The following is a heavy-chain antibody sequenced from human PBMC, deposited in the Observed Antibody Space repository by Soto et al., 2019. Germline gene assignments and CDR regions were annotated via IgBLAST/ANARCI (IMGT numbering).Heavy chain of an antibody. V-gene: IGHV3-74*01. Sequence: EVQLVESGGDLVQPGGSLRLSCAASGFTFSTYWMHWFRQAPGKGLVWVSRINTDGAITSHADSVKGRFTISRDNAKNTLYLHMSSLSAEDTAVYYCARGGLEPLDFWGQGTLVTVSS. CDR1: GFTFSTYW. J-gene: IGHJ4*02. D-gene: IGHD1-1*01. CDR2: INTDGAIT. CDR3: ARGGLEPLDF.